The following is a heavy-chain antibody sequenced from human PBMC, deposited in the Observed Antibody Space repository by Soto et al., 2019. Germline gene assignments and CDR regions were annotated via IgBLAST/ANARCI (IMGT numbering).Heavy chain of an antibody. CDR2: INHSGST. CDR3: ARDLGVVAALRGWFDP. V-gene: IGHV4-34*01. J-gene: IGHJ5*02. CDR1: GGSFSGYY. Sequence: SETLSLTCAVYGGSFSGYYWSWIRQPPGKGLEWIGEINHSGSTNYNPPLKSRVTISVDTSKNQFSLKLSSVTAADTAVYYCARDLGVVAALRGWFDPWGQGALVTVSS. D-gene: IGHD2-15*01.